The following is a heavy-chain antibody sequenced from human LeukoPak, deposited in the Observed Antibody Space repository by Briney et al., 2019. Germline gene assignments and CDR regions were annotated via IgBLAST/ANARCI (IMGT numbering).Heavy chain of an antibody. J-gene: IGHJ4*02. D-gene: IGHD3-10*01. V-gene: IGHV4-34*01. CDR1: GGFFSGYY. CDR2: INHSGST. CDR3: ARERYYDSGSY. Sequence: SETLSLTCAVYGGFFSGYYWSWIRQPPGKGLEWIGEINHSGSTNYNPSLKSRVTISVDTSKNQFSLKLSSVTAADTAVYYCARERYYDSGSYWGQGTLVTVSS.